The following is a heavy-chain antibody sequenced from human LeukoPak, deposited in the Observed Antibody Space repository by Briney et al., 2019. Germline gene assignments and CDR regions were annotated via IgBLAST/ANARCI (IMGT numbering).Heavy chain of an antibody. CDR3: ARVRYGGYQGD. J-gene: IGHJ4*02. V-gene: IGHV4-34*01. Sequence: KSSETLSPTCAVYGVSFSGYYWSWIRQPPGKGLEWIGEINHSGSTNYNPSLKSRVTISVDTSKNQFSLKLSSVTAADTAVYYCARVRYGGYQGDWGQGTLVTVSS. D-gene: IGHD5-12*01. CDR1: GVSFSGYY. CDR2: INHSGST.